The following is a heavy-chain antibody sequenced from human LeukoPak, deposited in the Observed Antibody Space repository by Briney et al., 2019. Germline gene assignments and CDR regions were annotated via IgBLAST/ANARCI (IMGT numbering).Heavy chain of an antibody. CDR1: GFTFSTYP. D-gene: IGHD3-16*01. V-gene: IGHV3-23*01. J-gene: IGHJ4*02. Sequence: PGGSLRLSCAASGFTFSTYPMSWVRQAPGKGLEWVSGMSGSGGSTYYADFVKGRFTISRDNSKNTLYLQMNTLRAEDTAVYYCAKDSLPSYGGYFDFWGQGTLVTVSS. CDR2: MSGSGGST. CDR3: AKDSLPSYGGYFDF.